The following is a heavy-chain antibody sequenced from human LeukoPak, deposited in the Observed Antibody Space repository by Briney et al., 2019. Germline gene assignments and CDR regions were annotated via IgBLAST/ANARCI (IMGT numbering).Heavy chain of an antibody. CDR1: GGSISSYY. V-gene: IGHV4-59*01. CDR3: ARAALGAGRPYYFDY. CDR2: IYYSGST. Sequence: SETLSLTCTVSGGSISSYYWSWIRQPPGKGLEWIGYIYYSGSTNYNPSLKSRVTISVDTSKNQFSLKLSSVAAADTAVYYCARAALGAGRPYYFDYWGQGTLVTVSA. D-gene: IGHD1-26*01. J-gene: IGHJ4*02.